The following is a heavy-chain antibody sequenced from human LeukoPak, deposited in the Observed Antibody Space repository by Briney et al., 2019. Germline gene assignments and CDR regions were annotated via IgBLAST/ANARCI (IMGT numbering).Heavy chain of an antibody. J-gene: IGHJ4*02. CDR2: IYYSGNT. Sequence: SQTLSLTCTVSGGSISSGDYYWSWIRQPPGKGLEWIGYIYYSGNTYYNPSLKSRVTISVDTSKNQFSLKLSSVTAADTAVYYCARVSGNSVIDYWGQGTLVTVPS. D-gene: IGHD4-23*01. CDR1: GGSISSGDYY. V-gene: IGHV4-30-4*01. CDR3: ARVSGNSVIDY.